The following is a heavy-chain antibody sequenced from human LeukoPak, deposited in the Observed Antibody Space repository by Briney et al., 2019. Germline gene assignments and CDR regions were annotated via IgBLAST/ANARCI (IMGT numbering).Heavy chain of an antibody. Sequence: GGSLRLSCAASGFTVNNAWMSWVRQAPGKGLEWVGRIKSKTDGGTTDYAAPVKGRFTISRDDSKNTLYLQMNSLKTEDTAVYYCTTDAPLLRGNDYWGQGTLVTVSS. J-gene: IGHJ4*02. V-gene: IGHV3-15*01. D-gene: IGHD4-23*01. CDR1: GFTVNNAW. CDR2: IKSKTDGGTT. CDR3: TTDAPLLRGNDY.